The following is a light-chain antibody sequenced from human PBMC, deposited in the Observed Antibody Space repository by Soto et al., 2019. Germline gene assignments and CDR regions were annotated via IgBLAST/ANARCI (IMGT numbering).Light chain of an antibody. CDR2: KDS. Sequence: SYELTQPPSVSVSPGQTARITCSGDALPKHYAYWYQQKPGQSPVLVIYKDSERPSGIPERFSGSSSGTTVTLTISGVQAEDEDDYYCQSADSSGTYVVFGGGTQVNVL. V-gene: IGLV3-25*02. CDR1: ALPKHY. CDR3: QSADSSGTYVV. J-gene: IGLJ2*01.